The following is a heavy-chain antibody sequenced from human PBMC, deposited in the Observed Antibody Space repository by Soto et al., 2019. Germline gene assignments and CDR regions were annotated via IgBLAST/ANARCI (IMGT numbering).Heavy chain of an antibody. CDR1: GYTFTNYA. D-gene: IGHD6-19*01. V-gene: IGHV1-3*01. Sequence: ASVKVSCKASGYTFTNYAMHWVRQAPGQRLEWMGWINGGNGNTKYSQKFQDRVTITRDTSASTAYMELSSLRSEDTAVYYCARYVALAGNINFDDWGQRTLVTVSS. CDR3: ARYVALAGNINFDD. J-gene: IGHJ4*02. CDR2: INGGNGNT.